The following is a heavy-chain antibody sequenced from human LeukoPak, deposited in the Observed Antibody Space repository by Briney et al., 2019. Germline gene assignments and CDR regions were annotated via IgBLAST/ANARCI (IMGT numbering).Heavy chain of an antibody. CDR3: ARAYDSSGYYVTFDY. D-gene: IGHD3-22*01. J-gene: IGHJ4*02. CDR1: GYTFTGYY. V-gene: IGHV1-2*02. Sequence: ASVKVSCKASGYTFTGYYMHWVRQAPGQGLEWMGWINPSSGGTNYAQKFQGRVTMTRDTSISTAYMELSRLRSDDTAVYYCARAYDSSGYYVTFDYWGQGTLVTVSS. CDR2: INPSSGGT.